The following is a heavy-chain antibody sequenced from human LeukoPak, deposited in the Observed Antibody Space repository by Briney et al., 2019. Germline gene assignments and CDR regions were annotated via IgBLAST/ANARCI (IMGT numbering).Heavy chain of an antibody. CDR1: GGSISSSKW. CDR3: ATVSAFFYDSGSYYTFDY. V-gene: IGHV4-4*02. D-gene: IGHD3-10*01. Sequence: SETLSLTCAVSGGSISSSKWWSWVRQPPGKGLEWIGEIYHSGSTNYNPSLESRVTISVDKSKNQFSLKLSSVTAADTAVYYCATVSAFFYDSGSYYTFDYWGQGTLVTVSS. J-gene: IGHJ4*02. CDR2: IYHSGST.